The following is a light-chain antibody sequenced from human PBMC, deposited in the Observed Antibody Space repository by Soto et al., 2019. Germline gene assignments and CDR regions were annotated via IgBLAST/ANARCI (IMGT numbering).Light chain of an antibody. J-gene: IGKJ4*01. Sequence: EIVLTQSPATLSLSPGERATLSCRASQSISLSLAWYQHKPGQAPRLLIYDASKRATGIPARFSGSGSGTDFTLTISSLQPEDFATYYCQQVNSYPLTFGGGTKVDIK. CDR2: DAS. CDR3: QQVNSYPLT. V-gene: IGKV3-11*01. CDR1: QSISLS.